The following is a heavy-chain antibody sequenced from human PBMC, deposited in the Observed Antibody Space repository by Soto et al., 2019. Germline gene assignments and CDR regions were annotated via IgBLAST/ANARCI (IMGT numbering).Heavy chain of an antibody. J-gene: IGHJ4*02. D-gene: IGHD4-17*01. CDR1: GGSISSSNW. CDR2: INHSGST. CDR3: ARVREDYGDYDY. V-gene: IGHV4-4*02. Sequence: SETLSLTCAVSGGSISSSNWWSWVRQPPGKGLEWIGEINHSGSTNYNPSLKSRVTISVDTSKNQFSLKLSSVTAADTAVYYCARVREDYGDYDYWGQGTLVTVS.